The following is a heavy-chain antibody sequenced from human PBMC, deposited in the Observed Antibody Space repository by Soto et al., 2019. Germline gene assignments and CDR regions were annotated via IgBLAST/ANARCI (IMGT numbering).Heavy chain of an antibody. CDR1: GYTFTSYA. V-gene: IGHV1-3*01. CDR2: INVGNGDA. CDR3: AREGHTVVTGFDY. J-gene: IGHJ4*02. D-gene: IGHD2-15*01. Sequence: ASLKVSCKTSGYTFTSYAMHWVRQTPGQGLEWMGWINVGNGDAKHSQKFHGRVTITRDTSASTVYMELSSLRSEDTAVYYCAREGHTVVTGFDYWGQGTLVTVSS.